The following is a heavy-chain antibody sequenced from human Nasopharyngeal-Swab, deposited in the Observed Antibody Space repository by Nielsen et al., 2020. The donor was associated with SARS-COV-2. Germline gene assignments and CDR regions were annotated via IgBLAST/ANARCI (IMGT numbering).Heavy chain of an antibody. J-gene: IGHJ5*02. CDR2: FDPEDGET. CDR3: ATAPPIRYGEETGWFDP. D-gene: IGHD4-17*01. V-gene: IGHV1-24*01. Sequence: ASVKVSCKVSGYTFTELSMHWVRQAPGKGLEWMGGFDPEDGETIYAQKFQGRVTMTEDTSTDTAYMELSSLRSEDTAVYYCATAPPIRYGEETGWFDPWGQGTLVTVSS. CDR1: GYTFTELS.